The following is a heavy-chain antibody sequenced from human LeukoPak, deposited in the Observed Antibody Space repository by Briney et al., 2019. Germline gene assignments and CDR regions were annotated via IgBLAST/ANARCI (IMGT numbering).Heavy chain of an antibody. Sequence: GESLKISCKGSGYRFTNYWIAWVRQMPGKGLEWMGIIYPGDSDTRYSPSFQGQVTISADKSITTAYLQWSGLKVSDTAMYYCARHEDSPGDYWGQGTLVTVSS. CDR1: GYRFTNYW. V-gene: IGHV5-51*01. CDR2: IYPGDSDT. D-gene: IGHD2-15*01. CDR3: ARHEDSPGDY. J-gene: IGHJ4*02.